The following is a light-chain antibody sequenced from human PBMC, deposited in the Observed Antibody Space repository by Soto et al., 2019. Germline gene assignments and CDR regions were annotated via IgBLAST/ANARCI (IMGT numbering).Light chain of an antibody. CDR2: GAS. CDR1: QGISSY. V-gene: IGKV1-8*01. J-gene: IGKJ1*01. CDR3: QQYYRYPWT. Sequence: AIRMTQSPSSFSASTGDRVTITCRASQGISSYLAWYQQKPGKAPKLLIYGASTLQSGVPSRFSGSGTGTDFTLNISCLRSEDFATYYCQQYYRYPWTFGQGTKVEIK.